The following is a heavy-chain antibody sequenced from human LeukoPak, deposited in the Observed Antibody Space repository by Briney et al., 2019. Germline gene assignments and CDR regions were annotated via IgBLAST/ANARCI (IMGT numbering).Heavy chain of an antibody. D-gene: IGHD2-2*01. CDR3: ARDQGYCSSTSCYAHYFDY. V-gene: IGHV3-21*01. Sequence: PVGSLRLSCAASGFTFSSYSMNWVRQAPGQGLEWGSSISSSSRYMYYADSVKGRITISRDNAKNSLYLQMNSLRAEDAAVYYCARDQGYCSSTSCYAHYFDYWGQGTLVTVSS. CDR2: ISSSSRYM. J-gene: IGHJ4*02. CDR1: GFTFSSYS.